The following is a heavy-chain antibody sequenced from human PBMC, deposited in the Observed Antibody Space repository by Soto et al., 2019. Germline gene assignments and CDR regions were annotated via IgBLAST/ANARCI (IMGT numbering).Heavy chain of an antibody. CDR1: GYTFISYG. D-gene: IGHD2-2*01. V-gene: IGHV1-69*04. J-gene: IGHJ3*02. CDR3: ARLYCSSTSCYDGMDAFDI. Sequence: ASVKVSCKASGYTFISYGISWVRQAPGQGLEWMGRIIPILGIANYAQKFQGRVTITADKSTSTAYMELSSLRSEDTAVYYCARLYCSSTSCYDGMDAFDIWGQGTMVTVSS. CDR2: IIPILGIA.